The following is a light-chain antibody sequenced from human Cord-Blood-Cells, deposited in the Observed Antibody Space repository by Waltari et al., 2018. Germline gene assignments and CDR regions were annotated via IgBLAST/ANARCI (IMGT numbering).Light chain of an antibody. CDR3: QQYYSYPYS. Sequence: AIRMTQSPSSFSAPPGDRVTITCRASQGISSYLAWYQQKPGKAPKLLIYAASTLQSGVPSRFSGSGSGTDFTLTISCLQSEDFATYYCQQYYSYPYSFGQGTKLEIK. J-gene: IGKJ2*03. V-gene: IGKV1-8*01. CDR1: QGISSY. CDR2: AAS.